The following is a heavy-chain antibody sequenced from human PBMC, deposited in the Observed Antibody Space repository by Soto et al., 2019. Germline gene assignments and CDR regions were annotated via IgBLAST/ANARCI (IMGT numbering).Heavy chain of an antibody. V-gene: IGHV5-51*01. CDR2: IYPGDSDT. CDR3: ARSFSCSSTSCSPYYYYYYGMDV. Sequence: GESLKISCKGSGYSFTSYWIGWVRQMPGKGLEWMGIIYPGDSDTRYSPSFQGQVTISADKSISTAYQQWSSLKASDTAMYYCARSFSCSSTSCSPYYYYYYGMDVWGQGTTVTVSS. D-gene: IGHD2-2*01. J-gene: IGHJ6*02. CDR1: GYSFTSYW.